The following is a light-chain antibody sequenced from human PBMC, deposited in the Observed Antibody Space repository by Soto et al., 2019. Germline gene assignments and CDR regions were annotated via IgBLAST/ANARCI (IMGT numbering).Light chain of an antibody. V-gene: IGKV3-11*01. CDR2: DAS. CDR3: QYRTT. J-gene: IGKJ5*01. Sequence: EIVLTQSPATLSLSPGARATLSCRASQSISSYLAWYQHKPGQAPRLLIDDASSRATGIPARFRGSGSGTDFTLPISSLEPEDFAVYYCQYRTTFGQGTRVEIK. CDR1: QSISSY.